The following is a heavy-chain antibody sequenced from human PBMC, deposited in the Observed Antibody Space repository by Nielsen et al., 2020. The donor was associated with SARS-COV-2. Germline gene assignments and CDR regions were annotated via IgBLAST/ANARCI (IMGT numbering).Heavy chain of an antibody. CDR3: AKDGHSSGWYGAPDY. V-gene: IGHV3-9*01. J-gene: IGHJ4*02. D-gene: IGHD6-19*01. Sequence: GGSLRLSCAASGFTFDDYAMHWVRQAPGKGLEWVSGISWNSGSIGYADSVKGRFTISRDNAKNSLYLQMNSLRAEDTALYYCAKDGHSSGWYGAPDYWGKGTLVTVSS. CDR1: GFTFDDYA. CDR2: ISWNSGSI.